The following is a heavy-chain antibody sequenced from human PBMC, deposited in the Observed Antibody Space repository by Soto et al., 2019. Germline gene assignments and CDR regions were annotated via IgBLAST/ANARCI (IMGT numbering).Heavy chain of an antibody. CDR1: GFSLSTSGVG. CDR3: IQSRCGGDCLQASASHYYDGWDV. D-gene: IGHD2-21*02. J-gene: IGHJ6*02. Sequence: QITLKESGPTLVKPTQTLTLTCTFSGFSLSTSGVGVGWIRQPPGKALEWLALIYWDDDKRYSTSLRSRLTISKDTSKNQVVLTMTNMDPADTATYYCIQSRCGGDCLQASASHYYDGWDVWGQGTTVAVSS. V-gene: IGHV2-5*02. CDR2: IYWDDDK.